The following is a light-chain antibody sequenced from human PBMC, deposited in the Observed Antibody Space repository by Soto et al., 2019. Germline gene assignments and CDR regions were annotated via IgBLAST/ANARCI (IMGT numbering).Light chain of an antibody. CDR1: SSNIGNNY. Sequence: QSVLTQPPSVSAAPGQKVTISCSGRSSNIGNNYVSWYQQLPGTAPKLLIYDNSKRPSGIPDRFSGSKSGTSGTLDITGLQTGDEADYYCATWDGSLSAEVFGAGTKLTVL. CDR2: DNS. J-gene: IGLJ2*01. V-gene: IGLV1-51*01. CDR3: ATWDGSLSAEV.